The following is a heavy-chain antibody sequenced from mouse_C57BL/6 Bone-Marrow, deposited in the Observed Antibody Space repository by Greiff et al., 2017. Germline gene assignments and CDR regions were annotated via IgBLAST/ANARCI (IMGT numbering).Heavy chain of an antibody. Sequence: EVQLQQSGPVLVKPGASVKMSCKASGYTFTDYYMNWVKQSHGKSLEWIGVINPYNGGTSYNQKFTGKATLTVDKSSSTAYMELNSLTSEDSAVYYCGEGERRYAMDYWGQGTSVTVSS. V-gene: IGHV1-19*01. J-gene: IGHJ4*01. CDR3: GEGERRYAMDY. CDR1: GYTFTDYY. D-gene: IGHD2-12*01. CDR2: INPYNGGT.